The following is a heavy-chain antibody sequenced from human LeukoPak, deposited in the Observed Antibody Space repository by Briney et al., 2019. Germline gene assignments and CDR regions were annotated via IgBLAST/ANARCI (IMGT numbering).Heavy chain of an antibody. V-gene: IGHV3-23*01. CDR3: AKDYGMDV. Sequence: QPGGSLRLSCAASGFTFSSNAMSWVRQAPGKGLEWVSAISGSGESTYYASSVKGRFTISRDIPKNTLFLQMNSLRAEDTAVYYCAKDYGMDVWGQGTTVTVSS. CDR1: GFTFSSNA. CDR2: ISGSGEST. J-gene: IGHJ6*02.